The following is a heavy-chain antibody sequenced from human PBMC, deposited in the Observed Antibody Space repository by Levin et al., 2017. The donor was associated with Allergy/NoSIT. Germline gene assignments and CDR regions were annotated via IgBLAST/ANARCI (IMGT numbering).Heavy chain of an antibody. J-gene: IGHJ5*02. CDR1: GGTFSSYA. CDR2: IIPIFGTA. Sequence: PGGSLRLSCKASGGTFSSYAISWVRQAPGQGLEWMGGIIPIFGTANYAQKFQGRVTITADESTSTAYMELSSLRSEDTAVYYCARSPFHFWSGYYQNWFDPWGQGTLVTVSS. V-gene: IGHV1-69*01. D-gene: IGHD3-3*02. CDR3: ARSPFHFWSGYYQNWFDP.